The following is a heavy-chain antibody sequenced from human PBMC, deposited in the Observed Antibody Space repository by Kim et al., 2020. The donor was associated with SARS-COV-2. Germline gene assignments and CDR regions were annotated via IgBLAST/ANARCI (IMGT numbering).Heavy chain of an antibody. Sequence: NYAQMFQGRVTLTADKSTSPAYMDLSSLTSYDTAIYYCARDVREVGAFDIWGQGTLVTVSS. CDR3: ARDVREVGAFDI. J-gene: IGHJ3*02. V-gene: IGHV1-69*04.